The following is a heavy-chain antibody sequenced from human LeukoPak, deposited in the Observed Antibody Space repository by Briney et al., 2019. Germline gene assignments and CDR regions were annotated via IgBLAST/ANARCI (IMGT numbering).Heavy chain of an antibody. Sequence: SQTLSLTCTVSGGPISSGSYYWSWIRQPAGKGLEWIGRIYTSGSTNYNPSLKSRVTISVDTSKNQFSLKLSSVTAADTAVYYCARAPLGSPAWFDPWGQGTLVTVSS. D-gene: IGHD1-26*01. CDR1: GGPISSGSYY. J-gene: IGHJ5*02. CDR2: IYTSGST. CDR3: ARAPLGSPAWFDP. V-gene: IGHV4-61*02.